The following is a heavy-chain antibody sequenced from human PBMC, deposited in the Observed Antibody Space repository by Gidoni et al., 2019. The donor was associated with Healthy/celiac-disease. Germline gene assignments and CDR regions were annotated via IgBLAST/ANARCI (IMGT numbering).Heavy chain of an antibody. CDR2: IYYSGST. J-gene: IGHJ4*02. V-gene: IGHV4-59*01. CDR3: ASYSGSYSGFDY. D-gene: IGHD1-26*01. Sequence: QVQLQESGPGLVQPSETLSLTCTVSGGSISSDSWSWIRQPPGTGLEWIGYIYYSGSTNYNPSRKSRVTISVDTSKNQFSLKLSSVTAADTAVYYCASYSGSYSGFDYWGQGTLVTVSS. CDR1: GGSISSDS.